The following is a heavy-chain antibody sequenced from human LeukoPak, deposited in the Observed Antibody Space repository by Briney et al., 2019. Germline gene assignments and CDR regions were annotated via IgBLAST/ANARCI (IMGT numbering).Heavy chain of an antibody. V-gene: IGHV4-4*02. Sequence: SGTLSLTCAVSGGSISSNWWSWVRQPPGKGLEWIGEIYHSGTTNSNPSLKSRVTISVDKTKNQFSLSLTSVTAADTAVYYCARHIAIAGLRGFDYWGQGTLVTVSS. J-gene: IGHJ4*02. CDR3: ARHIAIAGLRGFDY. CDR1: GGSISSNW. CDR2: IYHSGTT. D-gene: IGHD6-13*01.